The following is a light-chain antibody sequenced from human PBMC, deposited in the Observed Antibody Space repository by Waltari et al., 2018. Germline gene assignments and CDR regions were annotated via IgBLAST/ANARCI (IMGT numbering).Light chain of an antibody. J-gene: IGKJ3*01. Sequence: DIQMTQSPSPLSVSIGDRVTITCRASQSINNYLTWYRQRPGKAPESLIYYATNLATRVPSGSTGSRSETEYPLTISSLQAEDVATYYCQQYHSSPFTFGPGTKLDIK. CDR1: QSINNY. CDR2: YAT. CDR3: QQYHSSPFT. V-gene: IGKV1-33*01.